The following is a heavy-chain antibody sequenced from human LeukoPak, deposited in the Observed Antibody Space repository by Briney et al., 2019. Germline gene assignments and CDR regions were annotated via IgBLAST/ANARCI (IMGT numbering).Heavy chain of an antibody. J-gene: IGHJ4*02. Sequence: SETLSLTCTVSSGSLSSYYWTWIRQPPGKGLEWIGYIYYSGTTNYNPSLKSRVTISVDTSKNQFSLKLSAVTAADTAVYYCARNPPYSYGYPSYFDYWGQGALVTVSS. D-gene: IGHD5-18*01. CDR2: IYYSGTT. V-gene: IGHV4-59*01. CDR1: SGSLSSYY. CDR3: ARNPPYSYGYPSYFDY.